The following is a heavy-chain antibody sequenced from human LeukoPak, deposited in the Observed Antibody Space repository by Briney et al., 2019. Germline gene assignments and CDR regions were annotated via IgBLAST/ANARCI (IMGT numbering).Heavy chain of an antibody. CDR3: AKRGPYYYDSSGHFDY. CDR2: ISGSGGST. J-gene: IGHJ4*02. CDR1: GFTFSSYG. D-gene: IGHD3-22*01. Sequence: GGSLRLSCAASGFTFSSYGMSWVRQAPGKGLEWVSAISGSGGSTYYADSVKGRFTISRDNSKNTLYLQMNSLRAEDTAVYYCAKRGPYYYDSSGHFDYWGQGTLVTVSS. V-gene: IGHV3-23*01.